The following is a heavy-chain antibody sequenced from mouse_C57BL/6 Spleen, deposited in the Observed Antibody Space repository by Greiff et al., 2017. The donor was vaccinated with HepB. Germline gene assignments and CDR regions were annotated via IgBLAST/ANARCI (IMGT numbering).Heavy chain of an antibody. CDR2: IHPNSGST. Sequence: QVQLQQPGAELVKPGASVKLSCKASGYTFTSYWMHWVKQRPGQGLEWIGMIHPNSGSTNYNEKFKSKATLTVDESSSTAYMQLSSLTSEDSAVYYCARGDYYGSSPYYFDYWGQGTTLTVSS. V-gene: IGHV1-64*01. CDR1: GYTFTSYW. J-gene: IGHJ2*01. CDR3: ARGDYYGSSPYYFDY. D-gene: IGHD1-1*01.